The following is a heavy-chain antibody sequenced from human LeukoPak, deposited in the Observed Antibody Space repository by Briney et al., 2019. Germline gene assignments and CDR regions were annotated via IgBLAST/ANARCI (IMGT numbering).Heavy chain of an antibody. CDR2: IYYGGST. Sequence: SETLSLTCTVSGGSISSYYWSSIRHPPGEGVWWTGHIYYGGSTNYTPSLKSRVTISVDTSKNQFSLKLSSVTAADTAVYYCARLGMVRGVILGEYYMDVWGKGTTVTVSS. J-gene: IGHJ6*03. CDR1: GGSISSYY. CDR3: ARLGMVRGVILGEYYMDV. D-gene: IGHD3-10*01. V-gene: IGHV4-59*01.